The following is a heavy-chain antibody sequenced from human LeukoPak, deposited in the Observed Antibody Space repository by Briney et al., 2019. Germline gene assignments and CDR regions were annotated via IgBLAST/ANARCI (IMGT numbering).Heavy chain of an antibody. D-gene: IGHD3-10*01. CDR1: GGSFSGYY. Sequence: SETLSLTCAVYGGSFSGYYWSWIRQPPGKGLEWIGEINHSGSTNYNPSLKSRVTISVDTSKNQFTLKLSSVTAADTAVYYCARVTITMVRGVISDPRFDYWGQGTLVTVSS. V-gene: IGHV4-34*01. J-gene: IGHJ4*02. CDR2: INHSGST. CDR3: ARVTITMVRGVISDPRFDY.